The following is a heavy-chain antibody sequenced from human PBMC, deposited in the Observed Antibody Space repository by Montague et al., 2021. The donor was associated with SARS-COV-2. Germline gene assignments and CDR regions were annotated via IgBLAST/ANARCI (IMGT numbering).Heavy chain of an antibody. J-gene: IGHJ3*02. V-gene: IGHV4-34*01. Sequence: SETLSLTCAVYGGSISGYYWCWIRQHPGKGLEWIGEVIHSGSTNNNQSLNSRVTISVDTSTNKYSLKMNFASAAATAAYYCARGQVTIFGVLIMRPAAGGLDIWGQRTMVSVSS. CDR2: VIHSGST. D-gene: IGHD3-3*01. CDR1: GGSISGYY. CDR3: ARGQVTIFGVLIMRPAAGGLDI.